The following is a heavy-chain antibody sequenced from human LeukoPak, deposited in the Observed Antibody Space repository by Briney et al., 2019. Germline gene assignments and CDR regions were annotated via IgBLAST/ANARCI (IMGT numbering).Heavy chain of an antibody. J-gene: IGHJ5*02. CDR1: GGSNNSYY. V-gene: IGHV4-4*09. Sequence: SETLSLTCTVSGGSNNSYYWSWIRQPPGKGLEWIGYTHPSGNTNYSPSLKSRVTISIDTSRNQFSLNLSSVTAADTAVYFCARKAPKKGWFDPWGQGTLVTVSS. CDR2: THPSGNT. CDR3: ARKAPKKGWFDP.